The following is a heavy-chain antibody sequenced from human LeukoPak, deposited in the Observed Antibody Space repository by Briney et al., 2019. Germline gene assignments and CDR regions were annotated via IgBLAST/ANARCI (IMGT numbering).Heavy chain of an antibody. CDR2: ISGSGGST. Sequence: TGGSLRLSCAASGFTFSSYAMSWVRQAPGKGLEWVSAISGSGGSTYYADSVKGRFTISRDNSKNTLYLQMNSLRAEDTAVYYCAKDIDYGVAFDIWGQGTMVTVSS. J-gene: IGHJ3*02. CDR3: AKDIDYGVAFDI. D-gene: IGHD4-17*01. CDR1: GFTFSSYA. V-gene: IGHV3-23*01.